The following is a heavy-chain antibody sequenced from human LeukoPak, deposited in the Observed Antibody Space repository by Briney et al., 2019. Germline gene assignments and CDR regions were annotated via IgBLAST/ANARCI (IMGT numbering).Heavy chain of an antibody. CDR1: GFTFSNYW. Sequence: GGSLRLSCAASGFTFSNYWINWVRQAPGKGLEWVANMNEYGSEKYYVGSVRGRFTISRDKAENSLYLHMNSLRVEDTAVYRCARVLYVSRMNVIDYWGPGTLVTVSS. CDR3: ARVLYVSRMNVIDY. D-gene: IGHD3-22*01. CDR2: MNEYGSEK. J-gene: IGHJ4*02. V-gene: IGHV3-7*01.